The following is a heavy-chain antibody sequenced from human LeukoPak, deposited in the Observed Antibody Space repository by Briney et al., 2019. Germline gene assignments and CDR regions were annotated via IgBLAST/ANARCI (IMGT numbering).Heavy chain of an antibody. CDR2: INSGGSGT. CDR1: GFAFSSNW. CDR3: ATSLGPLTEY. V-gene: IGHV3-74*01. D-gene: IGHD7-27*01. J-gene: IGHJ4*02. Sequence: PGGSLRLSCAASGFAFSSNWMHWVRQTPGKGLVWVSRINSGGSGTSYAASVEGRFTISRDNAKNTLYLLMNSLRAEDTAVYYCATSLGPLTEYWGQGTLVTVSS.